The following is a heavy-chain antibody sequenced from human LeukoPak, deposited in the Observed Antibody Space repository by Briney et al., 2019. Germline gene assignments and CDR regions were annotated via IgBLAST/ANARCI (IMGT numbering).Heavy chain of an antibody. Sequence: GGSLRLSCAASGFTFSSYAMSWVRQAPGKGLEWVSAISGSGGSTYYADSVEGRFTISRDNAKNSLDLQMRSLRPQDTAVYFCVRGDWYFDYWGQGILVTVSP. CDR3: VRGDWYFDY. J-gene: IGHJ4*02. CDR2: ISGSGGST. CDR1: GFTFSSYA. D-gene: IGHD2-21*01. V-gene: IGHV3-23*01.